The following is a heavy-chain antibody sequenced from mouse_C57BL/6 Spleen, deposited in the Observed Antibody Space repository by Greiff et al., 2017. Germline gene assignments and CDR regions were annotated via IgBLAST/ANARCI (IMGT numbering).Heavy chain of an antibody. J-gene: IGHJ2*01. V-gene: IGHV5-6*02. D-gene: IGHD1-1*01. CDR2: ISSGGGYT. CDR3: ARRSYGSSLDY. Sequence: EVMLVESGGDLVKPGGSLKLSCAASGFTFSSYGMSWVRQTPDKRLEWVATISSGGGYTYYPDSVKGRFTISRDNANNTLYLQLSRLKSEDTAMYYCARRSYGSSLDYWGQGTTLTVSS. CDR1: GFTFSSYG.